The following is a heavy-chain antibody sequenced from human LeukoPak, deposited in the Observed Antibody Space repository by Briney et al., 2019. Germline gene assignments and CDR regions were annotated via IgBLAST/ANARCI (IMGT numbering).Heavy chain of an antibody. CDR3: AKVGTYYDFWSGYSYFDY. CDR2: ISYDGSNK. J-gene: IGHJ4*02. Sequence: PGRSLRLSCASSGFTFSSYGMHWVSQAPGKGLECVAVISYDGSNKYYADSVKGRFTISRDNSKNTLYLQMNSLRAEDTAVYYCAKVGTYYDFWSGYSYFDYWGQGTLVTASS. CDR1: GFTFSSYG. D-gene: IGHD3-3*01. V-gene: IGHV3-30*18.